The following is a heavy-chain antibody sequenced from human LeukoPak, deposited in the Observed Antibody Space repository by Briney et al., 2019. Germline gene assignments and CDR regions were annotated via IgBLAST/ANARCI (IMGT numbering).Heavy chain of an antibody. CDR3: ARQEARNYYYEGLDY. J-gene: IGHJ4*02. CDR2: ISYDGGRK. Sequence: PGGSLRLSCAASGFRFSGYAIHWVRQAPGKGLEWVALISYDGGRKDYADSVKGRFTIDRDNSKNIVYLQMNSLRPDDTAIYFCARQEARNYYYEGLDYWGQGNLVTVSS. D-gene: IGHD3-22*01. CDR1: GFRFSGYA. V-gene: IGHV3-30*04.